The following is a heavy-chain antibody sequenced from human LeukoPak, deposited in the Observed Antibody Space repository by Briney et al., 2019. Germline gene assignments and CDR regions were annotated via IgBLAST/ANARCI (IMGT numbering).Heavy chain of an antibody. Sequence: PGGSLRLSCAASGFTFSSYSMNWVRQAPGKGLEWVSSISSSSSYIYYADSVKGRFTISRDNAKNSLYLQMNSLRAEDTAVYYCASVGVVVPAALINWFDPWGQGTLVTVSS. CDR2: ISSSSSYI. CDR1: GFTFSSYS. CDR3: ASVGVVVPAALINWFDP. J-gene: IGHJ5*02. D-gene: IGHD2-2*01. V-gene: IGHV3-21*01.